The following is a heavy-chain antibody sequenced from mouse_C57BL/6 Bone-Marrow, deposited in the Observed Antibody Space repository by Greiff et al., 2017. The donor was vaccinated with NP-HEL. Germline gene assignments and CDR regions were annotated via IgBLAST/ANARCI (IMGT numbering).Heavy chain of an antibody. Sequence: VQLQQSGPELVKPGASVKMSCKASGYTFTDYNMHWVKQSHGKSLEWIGYINPNNGGTSYNQKFKGKATLTVNKSSSTAYMELRSLTSEDSAVYYCARDSLRTKDFAYWGQGTLVTVSA. D-gene: IGHD1-1*01. CDR1: GYTFTDYN. CDR2: INPNNGGT. CDR3: ARDSLRTKDFAY. J-gene: IGHJ3*01. V-gene: IGHV1-22*01.